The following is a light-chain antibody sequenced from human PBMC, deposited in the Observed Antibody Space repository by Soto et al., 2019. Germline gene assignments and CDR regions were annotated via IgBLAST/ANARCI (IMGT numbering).Light chain of an antibody. Sequence: EFVLTQSPGTLSLSPGERATLSCRASQSVSSNYLAWYQQKPGQAPRLLIYGASSRATGIPDRFSGSGSGTDFTLTISRLEPEDFAVYYCQQYCTSPWTFGQGTKVEIK. CDR2: GAS. CDR3: QQYCTSPWT. V-gene: IGKV3-20*01. J-gene: IGKJ1*01. CDR1: QSVSSNY.